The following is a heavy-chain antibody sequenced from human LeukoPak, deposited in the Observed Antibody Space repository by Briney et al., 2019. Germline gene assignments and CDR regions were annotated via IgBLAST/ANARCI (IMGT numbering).Heavy chain of an antibody. D-gene: IGHD4-17*01. CDR3: ARGRTVTNDFDL. CDR2: FNPSGSNA. Sequence: GASVNVSCKASGYTFDVYYIHWVRQAPGQGLEWMGIFNPSGSNANYAQRFQGRVTLTRDTSTTTVYMDLSGLRPEDTAVYYCARGRTVTNDFDLWGRGTLLTVSS. J-gene: IGHJ2*01. CDR1: GYTFDVYY. V-gene: IGHV1-46*02.